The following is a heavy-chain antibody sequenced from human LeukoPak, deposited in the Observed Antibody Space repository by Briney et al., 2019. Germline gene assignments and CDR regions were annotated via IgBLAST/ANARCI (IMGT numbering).Heavy chain of an antibody. V-gene: IGHV3-66*01. CDR2: IYSGGST. CDR1: GFTFSSYA. J-gene: IGHJ4*02. CDR3: ARDTAVGGFDY. Sequence: QPGGSLRLSCAASGFTFSSYAMSWVRQAPGKGLEWVSVIYSGGSTYYADSVKGRFTISRDNSKNTLYLQMNSLRAEDTAVYYCARDTAVGGFDYWGQGTLVTVSS. D-gene: IGHD6-19*01.